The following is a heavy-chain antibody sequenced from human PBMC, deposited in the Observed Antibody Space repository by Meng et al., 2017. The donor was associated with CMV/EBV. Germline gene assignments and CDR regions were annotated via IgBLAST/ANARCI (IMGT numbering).Heavy chain of an antibody. J-gene: IGHJ2*01. CDR2: MNPNSGNT. CDR1: GYTFTSYD. V-gene: IGHV1-8*01. D-gene: IGHD3-3*01. CDR3: ALKSAPRDPYYDFWSGYYTNWYFDL. Sequence: ASVKVSCKASGYTFTSYDINWVRQATGQGLEWMGWMNPNSGNTGYAQKFQGRVTMTRNTSISTAYMELSSLRSEDTAVYYCALKSAPRDPYYDFWSGYYTNWYFDLWGRGTLVTVSS.